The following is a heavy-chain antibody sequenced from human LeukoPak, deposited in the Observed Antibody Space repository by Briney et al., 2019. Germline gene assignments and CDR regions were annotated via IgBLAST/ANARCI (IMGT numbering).Heavy chain of an antibody. Sequence: GGSLRLSCAASGFTFSDYYMSWIRQAPGKGLEWVSYISSSGSTIYYADSVKGRFTISRDNAQNSLYLQMNNLRAEDTAVYYCARDRRDGYNRFDYWGQGTLVTVSS. CDR1: GFTFSDYY. V-gene: IGHV3-11*04. CDR2: ISSSGSTI. D-gene: IGHD5-24*01. J-gene: IGHJ4*02. CDR3: ARDRRDGYNRFDY.